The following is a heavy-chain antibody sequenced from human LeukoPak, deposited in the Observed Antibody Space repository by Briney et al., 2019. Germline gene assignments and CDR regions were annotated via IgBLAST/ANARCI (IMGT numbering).Heavy chain of an antibody. CDR3: ARVVGTDWFDP. J-gene: IGHJ5*02. CDR2: IYYSGST. D-gene: IGHD1-1*01. V-gene: IGHV4-59*01. CDR1: GGSISSYY. Sequence: SETLSLTCTVSGGSISSYYWSWIRQPPGKGLEWIGYIYYSGSTNYNPSLKSRVTISVDTSKNQFSLKLSSVTAADTAVYYCARVVGTDWFDPWGQGTLVTVSS.